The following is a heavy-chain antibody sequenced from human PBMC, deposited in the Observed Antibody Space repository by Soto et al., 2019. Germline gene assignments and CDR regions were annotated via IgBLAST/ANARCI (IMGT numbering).Heavy chain of an antibody. CDR2: MNPNSGNT. D-gene: IGHD3-9*01. CDR1: GYTFTSYD. Sequence: QVQLVQSGAEVKKPGASVKVSCKASGYTFTSYDINWVRQATGQGLEWMGWMNPNSGNTGYAQKFQGRVTMTRNTSISTAYRELSSLRSEDTAVYYCARVLMTGLNYYYYYYMDVWGKGTTVTVS. J-gene: IGHJ6*03. CDR3: ARVLMTGLNYYYYYYMDV. V-gene: IGHV1-8*01.